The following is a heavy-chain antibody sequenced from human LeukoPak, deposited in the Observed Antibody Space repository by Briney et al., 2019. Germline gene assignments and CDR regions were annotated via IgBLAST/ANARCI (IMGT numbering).Heavy chain of an antibody. CDR3: AKTVTVTSPIHAFDI. V-gene: IGHV3-30*18. D-gene: IGHD4-17*01. CDR2: ISYDGSNK. CDR1: GFTFSSYG. Sequence: PGGSLRLSCAASGFTFSSYGMHWVRQAPGKGLEWVAVISYDGSNKYYADSVKGRFTISRDNSKNTLYLQMNSLRAEDTAVYYCAKTVTVTSPIHAFDIWGQGTMVTVSS. J-gene: IGHJ3*02.